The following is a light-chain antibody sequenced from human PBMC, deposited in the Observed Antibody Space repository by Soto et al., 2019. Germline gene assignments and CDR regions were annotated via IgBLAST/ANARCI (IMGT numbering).Light chain of an antibody. CDR1: QSVSGN. CDR3: QQYDHWPFT. J-gene: IGKJ3*01. V-gene: IGKV3-15*01. CDR2: GAS. Sequence: EIVMTQSPATLSVSPGERATLSCRASQSVSGNFAWYQQKPGQAPRRLIYGASTRATGLPARFSGSGSGTEFTLTISSLQSEDFALYYCQQYDHWPFTFGPGTKVDIK.